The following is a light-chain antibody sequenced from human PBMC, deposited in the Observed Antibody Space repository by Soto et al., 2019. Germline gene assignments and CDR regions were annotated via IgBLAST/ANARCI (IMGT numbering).Light chain of an antibody. Sequence: QSALTQPASVSGSPGQSITISCTGTGSDVGGYNYVSWYQQHPGKAPKLTIYDVSNRPSGVSNRFSGSKSGNTASLTISGLQPDDEADYYCSSYTSSSTYVVFGGGTKLTVL. V-gene: IGLV2-14*01. CDR1: GSDVGGYNY. CDR3: SSYTSSSTYVV. CDR2: DVS. J-gene: IGLJ2*01.